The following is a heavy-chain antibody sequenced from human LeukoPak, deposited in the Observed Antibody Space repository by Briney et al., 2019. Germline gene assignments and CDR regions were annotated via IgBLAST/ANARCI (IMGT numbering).Heavy chain of an antibody. D-gene: IGHD3-22*01. CDR2: INHSGST. CDR3: ASSDDSSYYFDY. J-gene: IGHJ4*02. CDR1: GGSFSGYY. V-gene: IGHV4-34*01. Sequence: PSETLSLTCAVYGGSFSGYYWSWIRQPPGKGLEWIGEINHSGSTNYNPSLKSRVTISVDTSKNQFSLKLSFVTAADTAVYYCASSDDSSYYFDYWGQGTLVTVSS.